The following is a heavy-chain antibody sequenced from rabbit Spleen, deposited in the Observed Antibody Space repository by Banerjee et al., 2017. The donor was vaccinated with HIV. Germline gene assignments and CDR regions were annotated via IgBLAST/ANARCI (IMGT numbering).Heavy chain of an antibody. Sequence: QEQLEESGGDLVKPGASLTLTCKASGFSFSDRDVMCWVRQAPGKGLEWIACIYTGISTNTYYANWAKGRFTISKTSSTTVTLQMTSLTAADTATYFCARRNDDYEDFKLWGQGTLVTVS. CDR3: ARRNDDYEDFKL. CDR1: GFSFSDRDV. J-gene: IGHJ4*01. D-gene: IGHD2-1*01. V-gene: IGHV1S45*01. CDR2: IYTGISTNT.